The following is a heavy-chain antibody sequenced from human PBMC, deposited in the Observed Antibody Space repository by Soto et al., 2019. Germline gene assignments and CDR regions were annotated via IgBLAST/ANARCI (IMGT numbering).Heavy chain of an antibody. J-gene: IGHJ6*02. CDR1: RFTVSDYY. Sequence: AGSLRLACAASRFTVSDYYMTWIRQAPGKGLEWVSYISSSSTNTINYADSVKGRFTISRDNAKNSLFLQINSLRAEDTAAYYCAISSATPNGWWGFGLDVWGQGTSVTVSS. V-gene: IGHV3-11*01. D-gene: IGHD2-15*01. CDR3: AISSATPNGWWGFGLDV. CDR2: ISSSSTNTI.